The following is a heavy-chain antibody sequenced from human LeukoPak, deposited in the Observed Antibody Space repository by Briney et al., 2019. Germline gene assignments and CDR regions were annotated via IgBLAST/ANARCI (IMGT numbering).Heavy chain of an antibody. Sequence: PGGSLRLSCAASGFTFSSYGMHWVRQAPGKGLEWVAVISYDGSNKYYADSVKGRFTISRDNSKNTLYLQMNSLRAEDTAVYYCAKDGLYYGSGRYPPANWGQGTLVTVSS. J-gene: IGHJ4*02. D-gene: IGHD3-10*01. CDR1: GFTFSSYG. CDR2: ISYDGSNK. CDR3: AKDGLYYGSGRYPPAN. V-gene: IGHV3-30*18.